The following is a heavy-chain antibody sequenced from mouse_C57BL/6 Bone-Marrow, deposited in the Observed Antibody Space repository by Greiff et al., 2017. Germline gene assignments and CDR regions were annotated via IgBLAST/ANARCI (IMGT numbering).Heavy chain of an antibody. Sequence: EVMLVESGGGLVQPGGSMSLSCVASGFTFSNYWMNWVRQSPEKGLEWVAQIRLQSDTYATHYAESVKGWFTISSDDYKSSVYLQMKNLRAEDTGMYYCTEGPSISTVQAYWGQGTLVTVSA. J-gene: IGHJ3*01. CDR1: GFTFSNYW. V-gene: IGHV6-3*01. CDR2: IRLQSDTYAT. D-gene: IGHD1-1*01. CDR3: TEGPSISTVQAY.